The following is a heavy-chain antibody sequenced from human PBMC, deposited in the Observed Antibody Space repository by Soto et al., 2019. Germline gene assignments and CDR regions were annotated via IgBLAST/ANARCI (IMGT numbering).Heavy chain of an antibody. V-gene: IGHV4-39*01. D-gene: IGHD3-22*01. CDR3: AGGDYYHSSGYYFYYYTMDV. CDR1: GGSISSSSYY. Sequence: SETQSLTCTVSGGSISSSSYYWGWIRQPPGKGLEWIGNVYYGGSTYYNPSLKSRVTISVETSKSQFSLKLSSVTAADTAVYYCAGGDYYHSSGYYFYYYTMDVWGQGTTVTVSS. J-gene: IGHJ6*02. CDR2: VYYGGST.